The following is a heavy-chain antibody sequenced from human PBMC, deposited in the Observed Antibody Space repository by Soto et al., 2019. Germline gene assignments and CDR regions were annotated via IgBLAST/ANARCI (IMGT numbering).Heavy chain of an antibody. CDR2: IDWDDDK. Sequence: SGPTLVNPTQTLTLTCPFSGFSLSTSGMCVSWIRQPPGKALEWLALIDWDDDKYYSTSLKTRLTISKDTSKNQVVLTMTNMDPVDTATYYCARIGGSYYDRAFDIWGQGTMVTVS. V-gene: IGHV2-70*01. D-gene: IGHD1-26*01. CDR3: ARIGGSYYDRAFDI. J-gene: IGHJ3*02. CDR1: GFSLSTSGMC.